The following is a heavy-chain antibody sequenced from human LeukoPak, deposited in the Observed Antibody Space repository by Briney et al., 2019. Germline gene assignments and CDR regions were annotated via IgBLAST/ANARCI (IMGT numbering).Heavy chain of an antibody. V-gene: IGHV3-30*02. D-gene: IGHD3-10*01. CDR3: AKDGSVGYGSGSYSY. CDR1: GFTFSSYG. Sequence: GGSLRLSCAASGFTFSSYGMHWVRQAPGKGLEWVAFIRYDGSNEYYADSVKGRFTISRDNSKNTLYLQMNSLRAEDTAVYYCAKDGSVGYGSGSYSYWGQGTLVTVSS. CDR2: IRYDGSNE. J-gene: IGHJ4*02.